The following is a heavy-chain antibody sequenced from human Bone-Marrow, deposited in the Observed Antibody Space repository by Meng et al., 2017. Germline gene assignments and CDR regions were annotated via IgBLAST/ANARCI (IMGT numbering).Heavy chain of an antibody. J-gene: IGHJ2*01. D-gene: IGHD4-17*01. CDR2: INHSGST. CDR1: GGSFSGYY. CDR3: ARGRVTTVTTPNWYFDL. Sequence: HVQSQQWGAGLLNPSATLSLTCAVYGGSFSGYYWSWIRQPPGKGLEWIGEINHSGSTNYNPSLKSRVTISVDTSKNQFSLKLSSVTAADTAVYYCARGRVTTVTTPNWYFDLWGRGTLVTVSS. V-gene: IGHV4-34*01.